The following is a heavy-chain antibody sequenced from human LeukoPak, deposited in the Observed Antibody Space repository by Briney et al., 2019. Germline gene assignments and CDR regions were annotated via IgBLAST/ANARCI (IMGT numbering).Heavy chain of an antibody. V-gene: IGHV4-38-2*02. CDR3: ARDLYCSGGSCYSTNLDY. Sequence: SETLSLTCTVSGYSISSDYYWGWIRQPPGKGLEWIGSVHHSGRTYYNPSLKSRVTISVDTSKNQFSLKLNSVTAADTAVYYCARDLYCSGGSCYSTNLDYWGQGTLVTVSS. CDR2: VHHSGRT. D-gene: IGHD2-15*01. CDR1: GYSISSDYY. J-gene: IGHJ4*02.